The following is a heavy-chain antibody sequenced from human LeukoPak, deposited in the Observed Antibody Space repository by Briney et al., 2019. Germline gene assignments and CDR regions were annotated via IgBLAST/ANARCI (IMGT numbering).Heavy chain of an antibody. CDR3: ASAYCTTTSCYSDY. J-gene: IGHJ4*02. CDR1: GFPFSSYS. D-gene: IGHD2-2*01. CDR2: ITSSSDYI. Sequence: GGSLRLSCAASGFPFSSYSMNWVRQAPGKGLEWVSSITSSSDYIYYADSVKGRFTISRDNAKSSLYLLINSLRAEDTAIYYCASAYCTTTSCYSDYWGQGTLITVSS. V-gene: IGHV3-21*01.